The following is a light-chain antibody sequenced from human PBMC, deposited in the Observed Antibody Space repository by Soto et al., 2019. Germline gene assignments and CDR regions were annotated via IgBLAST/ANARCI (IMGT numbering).Light chain of an antibody. CDR3: CSYVGGDPLI. J-gene: IGLJ1*01. CDR1: SSDVGFSNY. V-gene: IGLV2-11*01. CDR2: DVA. Sequence: QSVLTQPRSVSGSPGQTVTISCTGTSSDVGFSNYISWYQQHPGEAPKLVIYDVAQRPSGVPDRLSGSRSGKTASLTISGLQHEHEADYSCCSYVGGDPLICGSGTKVTV.